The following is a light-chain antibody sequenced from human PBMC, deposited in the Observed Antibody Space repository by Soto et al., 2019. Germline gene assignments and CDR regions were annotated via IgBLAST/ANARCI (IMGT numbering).Light chain of an antibody. V-gene: IGKV1-5*03. CDR3: QQYNSYFYT. Sequence: DIQMTQSPSTLSASVGDRVNLICRARQSIGYWLAWYQQKPGKAPKVLIHKASSLASGVPSRFSGSGSGTQFTLTIRSLQPDDFATYYCQQYNSYFYTFGQGTKLEI. J-gene: IGKJ2*01. CDR2: KAS. CDR1: QSIGYW.